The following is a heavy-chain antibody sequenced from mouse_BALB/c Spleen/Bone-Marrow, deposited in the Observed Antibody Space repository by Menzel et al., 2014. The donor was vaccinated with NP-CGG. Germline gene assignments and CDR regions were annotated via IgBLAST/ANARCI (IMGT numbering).Heavy chain of an antibody. CDR3: AREGGTTAHYYAMDY. Sequence: DVKLQESGGGLVKPGGSLKLSCAASGFTFXSYAMSWVRQTPEKRLEWVASISSGGSTYYPDSVKGRFTISRDNARSILYLQMSSLRSEGTAMYYCAREGGTTAHYYAMDYWGQGTSVTVSS. D-gene: IGHD1-2*01. V-gene: IGHV5-6-5*01. J-gene: IGHJ4*01. CDR1: GFTFXSYA. CDR2: ISSGGST.